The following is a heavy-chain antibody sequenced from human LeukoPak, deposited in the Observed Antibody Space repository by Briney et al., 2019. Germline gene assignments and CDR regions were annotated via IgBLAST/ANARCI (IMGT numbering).Heavy chain of an antibody. CDR1: GDSITSSY. CDR3: ARARGRNCCLLEY. J-gene: IGHJ4*02. CDR2: VYHSGTT. Sequence: SETLSLTCAVSGDSITSSYWNWVRQSPEKGLEWIGFVYHSGTTSYNPSLKSRVSMSLDTSQNHFSLRLTSVTAADTATYYCARARGRNCCLLEYWGQGLPVTVSS. V-gene: IGHV4-59*01. D-gene: IGHD1-14*01.